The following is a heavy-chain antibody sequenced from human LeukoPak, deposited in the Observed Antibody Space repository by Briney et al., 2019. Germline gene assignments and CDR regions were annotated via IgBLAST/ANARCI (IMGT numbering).Heavy chain of an antibody. CDR2: ISSSSSYI. D-gene: IGHD1-26*01. V-gene: IGHV3-21*01. CDR3: ARDQEWELPFDY. Sequence: PGGSLRLSCAASGFTFSSYSMNWVRRAPGKGLEWVSFISSSSSYIYYADSVKGRFTISRDNAKNSLYLQMNSLRAEDTAVYYCARDQEWELPFDYWGQGTLVTVSS. CDR1: GFTFSSYS. J-gene: IGHJ4*02.